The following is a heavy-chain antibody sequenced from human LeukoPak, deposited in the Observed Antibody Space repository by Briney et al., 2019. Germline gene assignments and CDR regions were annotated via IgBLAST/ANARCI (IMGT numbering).Heavy chain of an antibody. D-gene: IGHD2-15*01. CDR2: IIPIFGTA. V-gene: IGHV1-69*01. CDR3: TRDGFYCSGGSCYSEYFDY. J-gene: IGHJ4*02. CDR1: GGTFSSYA. Sequence: GSSVKVSCKASGGTFSSYAISWARQAPGQGLEWMGGIIPIFGTANYAQKFQGRVTITADESTSTAYMELSSLRSEDTAVYYCTRDGFYCSGGSCYSEYFDYWGQGTLVTVSS.